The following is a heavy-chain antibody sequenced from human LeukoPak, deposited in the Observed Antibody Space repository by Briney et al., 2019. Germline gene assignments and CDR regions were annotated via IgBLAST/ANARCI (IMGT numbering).Heavy chain of an antibody. Sequence: GGSLRLSCAASGFTFSSYSMNWVRQAPGKGLEWVSSISSSSSYIYYADSVKGRFTISRDNAKNSLYLQMKTLRAEDTVVFYSAGELYSSRPDYWGQGTLVTVSS. D-gene: IGHD6-13*01. V-gene: IGHV3-21*01. CDR1: GFTFSSYS. CDR3: AGELYSSRPDY. J-gene: IGHJ4*02. CDR2: ISSSSSYI.